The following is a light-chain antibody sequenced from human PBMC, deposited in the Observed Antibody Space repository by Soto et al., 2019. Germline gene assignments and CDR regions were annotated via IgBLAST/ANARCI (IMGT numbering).Light chain of an antibody. Sequence: QSVLTQPPSVSGDPGQTVTISCTGSTSNIGASYDVHWYQQLPGSAPSLPIYRDTDRPSGIPNRFSGSRSGTSASLVIFRLQPGDEADYYCQSYDNILNGYGFGTGTKVTVL. CDR1: TSNIGASYD. CDR2: RDT. CDR3: QSYDNILNGYG. J-gene: IGLJ1*01. V-gene: IGLV1-40*01.